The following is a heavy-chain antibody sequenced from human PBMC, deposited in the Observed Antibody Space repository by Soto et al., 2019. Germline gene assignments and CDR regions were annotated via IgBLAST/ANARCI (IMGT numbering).Heavy chain of an antibody. D-gene: IGHD3-22*01. Sequence: GGSLRLSCAASGFSFSTYAVHWVRQAPGKGLEWVALISYDGSNKYYADSVKGRFTISRDNSKNTLYLQMNSLRAEDTAVYYCARDRTAGYYDSSGAYGTDVWGKGTTVTVSS. V-gene: IGHV3-30-3*01. CDR3: ARDRTAGYYDSSGAYGTDV. CDR1: GFSFSTYA. CDR2: ISYDGSNK. J-gene: IGHJ6*04.